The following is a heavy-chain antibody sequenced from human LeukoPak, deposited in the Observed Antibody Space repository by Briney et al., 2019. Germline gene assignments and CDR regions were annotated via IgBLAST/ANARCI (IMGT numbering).Heavy chain of an antibody. Sequence: SETLSLTCTVSGGSMFSYYWSWIRQPPGKGLEWIGYIYYSGSTNYSPSLKSRLTISVDTSENQFSLKLSSVTAADTAVYYCARLKYYDSSGYFWYFDLWGRGTLVTVSS. CDR3: ARLKYYDSSGYFWYFDL. D-gene: IGHD3-22*01. V-gene: IGHV4-59*08. CDR2: IYYSGST. CDR1: GGSMFSYY. J-gene: IGHJ2*01.